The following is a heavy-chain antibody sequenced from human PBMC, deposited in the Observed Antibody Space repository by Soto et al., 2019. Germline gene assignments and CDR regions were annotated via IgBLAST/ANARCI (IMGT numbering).Heavy chain of an antibody. Sequence: SVKVSCKASGFTSTSSAVQWVRQARGQRLEWIGWIVVGSGNTNYAQKFQERVTITRDMSTSTAYMELSSLRSEDTAVYYCAADLRVSSGWYTHFDYWGQGTLVTVSS. D-gene: IGHD6-19*01. CDR1: GFTSTSSA. CDR3: AADLRVSSGWYTHFDY. J-gene: IGHJ4*02. V-gene: IGHV1-58*01. CDR2: IVVGSGNT.